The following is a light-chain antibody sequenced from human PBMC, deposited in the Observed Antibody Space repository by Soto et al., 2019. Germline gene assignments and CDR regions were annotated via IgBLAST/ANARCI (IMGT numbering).Light chain of an antibody. Sequence: EILMTQSPATLSVPPGERVTLSCRASQSVNSNLAWFQQKGGQAPRLLIYGASPTATGISARFSGSGSETEFTLTIGSLQAEDFAIYYCQQYNNWPHTFGGGTKVEIK. V-gene: IGKV3-15*01. CDR3: QQYNNWPHT. J-gene: IGKJ4*01. CDR1: QSVNSN. CDR2: GAS.